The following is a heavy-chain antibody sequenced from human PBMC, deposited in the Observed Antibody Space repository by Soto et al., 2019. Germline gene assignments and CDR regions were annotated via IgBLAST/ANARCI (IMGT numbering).Heavy chain of an antibody. D-gene: IGHD3-9*01. CDR2: IYHSGST. CDR3: ARFDQHYDILASYSN. CDR1: GGSISSSNW. Sequence: QVQLQESGPGLVKPSATLSLTCAVSGGSISSSNWWRWVRQPPGKGLEWTGEIYHSGSTNYTPSHKSPVTITVHKSKNQFCLKVSSVTAADTAVYYCARFDQHYDILASYSNWGHGILVTVS. V-gene: IGHV4-4*02. J-gene: IGHJ4*01.